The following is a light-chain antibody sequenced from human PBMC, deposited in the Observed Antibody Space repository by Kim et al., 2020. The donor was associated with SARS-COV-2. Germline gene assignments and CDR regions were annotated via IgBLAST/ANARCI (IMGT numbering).Light chain of an antibody. CDR3: NSRDSSGNHVV. Sequence: SSELTHDPAVSVALGQTVRITCQGDSLSSYYASWYQQKPGQAPVLVIYGKNNRPSGIPDQFSGSSAGNTASLTITGSQAEDEADYFCNSRDSSGNHVVFGGGPQLT. CDR1: SLSSYY. V-gene: IGLV3-19*01. J-gene: IGLJ2*01. CDR2: GKN.